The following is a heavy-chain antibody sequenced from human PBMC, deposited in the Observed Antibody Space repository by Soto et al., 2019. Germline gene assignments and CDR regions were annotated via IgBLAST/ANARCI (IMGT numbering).Heavy chain of an antibody. CDR3: ARVGGISGPHCMEV. CDR2: IYYSGST. CDR1: GGSISSGDYY. Sequence: SESLSLTCTVSGGSISSGDYYWSWIRQPPGKGLEWIGYIYYSGSTYYNPSLKSRGTISVDTSKNQFFLKLSSLTSADTAAYYCARVGGISGPHCMEVWGQVTTVTVSS. J-gene: IGHJ6*02. D-gene: IGHD3-10*01. V-gene: IGHV4-30-4*01.